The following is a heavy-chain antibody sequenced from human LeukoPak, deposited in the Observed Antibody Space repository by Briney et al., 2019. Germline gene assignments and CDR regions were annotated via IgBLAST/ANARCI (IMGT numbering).Heavy chain of an antibody. J-gene: IGHJ3*02. Sequence: GGSLRLSCAASGFTFSSYWMSWVRQAPGKGLEWVANIKQDGSEKYYVDSVKGRFTISRDNAKNSLYLQMNSLRAEDTAVYYCARLGALASSGWNIWGQGTMVTVSS. CDR2: IKQDGSEK. V-gene: IGHV3-7*01. D-gene: IGHD6-25*01. CDR1: GFTFSSYW. CDR3: ARLGALASSGWNI.